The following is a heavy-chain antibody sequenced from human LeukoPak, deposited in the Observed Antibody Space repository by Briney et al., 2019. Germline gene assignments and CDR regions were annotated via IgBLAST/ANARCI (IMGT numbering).Heavy chain of an antibody. CDR3: ARGRSSWYGTRTDAFDI. CDR2: MNPNSGNT. CDR1: GYTFTSYD. J-gene: IGHJ3*02. Sequence: ASVKVSCKASGYTFTSYDINWVRQAPGQGLEWMGWMNPNSGNTGYTQKFKGRVTMTRNTSISTGYMELSSLRSEDMAVYYCARGRSSWYGTRTDAFDIWGQGTMVTVSS. D-gene: IGHD6-13*01. V-gene: IGHV1-8*01.